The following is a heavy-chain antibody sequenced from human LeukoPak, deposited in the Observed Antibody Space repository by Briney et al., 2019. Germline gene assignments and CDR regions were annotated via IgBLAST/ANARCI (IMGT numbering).Heavy chain of an antibody. J-gene: IGHJ4*02. CDR3: ARVALRYFDKDWHFDY. CDR2: IYSGGST. V-gene: IGHV3-53*01. CDR1: GFTFSMYW. D-gene: IGHD3-9*01. Sequence: GGSLRLSCAASGFTFSMYWMSWVRQAPGKGLEWVSVIYSGGSTYYADSVKGRFTISRDNSKNTLYLQMNSLRAEDTAVYYCARVALRYFDKDWHFDYWGQGTLVTVSS.